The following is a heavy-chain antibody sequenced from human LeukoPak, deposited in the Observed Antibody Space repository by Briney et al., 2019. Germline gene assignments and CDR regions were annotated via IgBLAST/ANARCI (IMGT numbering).Heavy chain of an antibody. CDR1: GFTFSSYG. CDR3: AKVPCSSTSCYFDY. CDR2: ISGSGGNT. J-gene: IGHJ4*02. D-gene: IGHD2-2*01. V-gene: IGHV3-23*01. Sequence: GGSLRLSCAASGFTFSSYGMSWVRQAPGKGLEWVSAISGSGGNTYYADSVKGRFTISRDNSKNTLYLQMNSLRAEDTAVYYCAKVPCSSTSCYFDYWGQGTLVTVSS.